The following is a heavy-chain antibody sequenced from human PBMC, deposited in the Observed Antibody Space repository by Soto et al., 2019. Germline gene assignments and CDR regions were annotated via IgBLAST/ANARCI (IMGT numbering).Heavy chain of an antibody. Sequence: SETLSLTCTVSGGPIGSYYWSWFRQPPEKGLEWIGYVNDNWGSKYNPSLKSRVAISLDTSKRQFSLKLTSVTATDTGVYYSARQGFGALHGLVDVWAQGTTVNVSS. CDR1: GGPIGSYY. CDR2: VNDNWGS. D-gene: IGHD3-10*01. V-gene: IGHV4-59*08. J-gene: IGHJ6*02. CDR3: ARQGFGALHGLVDV.